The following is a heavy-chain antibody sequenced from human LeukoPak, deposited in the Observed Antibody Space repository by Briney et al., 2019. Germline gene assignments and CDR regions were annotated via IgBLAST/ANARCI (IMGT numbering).Heavy chain of an antibody. D-gene: IGHD6-6*01. J-gene: IGHJ4*02. CDR3: ARHRSSWLIDY. Sequence: QAGGSLRLSCAASGFTFNSYAMSWVRHAPWERLQWVSGISDSGGNTYYADSVRGRFTISRDNSKNTLYLQMNSRRAEDTAVYYCARHRSSWLIDYWGQGTLVTVSS. V-gene: IGHV3-23*01. CDR2: ISDSGGNT. CDR1: GFTFNSYA.